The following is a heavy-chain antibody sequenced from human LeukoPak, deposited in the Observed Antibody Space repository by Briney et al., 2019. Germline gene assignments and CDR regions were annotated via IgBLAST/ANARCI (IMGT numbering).Heavy chain of an antibody. CDR3: ARDRYGMVRGVITGY. CDR1: GFTFSSYA. CDR2: ISYDGSNK. D-gene: IGHD3-10*01. V-gene: IGHV3-30-3*01. J-gene: IGHJ4*02. Sequence: GGSLRLSCAASGFTFSSYAMHWVRQAPGKGLEWVAVISYDGSNKYYADSVKGRFTISRDNSKNTLYLQMNSLRAEDTAVYYCARDRYGMVRGVITGYWGQGTLVTVSS.